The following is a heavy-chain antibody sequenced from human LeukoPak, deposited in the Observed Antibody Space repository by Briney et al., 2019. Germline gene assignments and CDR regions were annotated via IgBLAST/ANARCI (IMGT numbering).Heavy chain of an antibody. J-gene: IGHJ4*02. CDR3: AKGDTMTTRGRYFDY. CDR1: GFTFSSYG. Sequence: GGSLRLSCAASGFTFSSYGMHWVRQAPGKGLEWVAVIWYDGSNKYYADSVKGRFTISKDKSKSTLYLQVNSLRVEDTAVYYCAKGDTMTTRGRYFDYWGQGTLVTVSS. D-gene: IGHD4-17*01. CDR2: IWYDGSNK. V-gene: IGHV3-33*03.